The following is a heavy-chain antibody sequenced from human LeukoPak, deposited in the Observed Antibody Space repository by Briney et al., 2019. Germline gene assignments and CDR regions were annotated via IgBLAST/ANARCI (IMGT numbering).Heavy chain of an antibody. CDR2: IYYGGSS. CDR1: GGSISSSNW. V-gene: IGHV4-31*11. D-gene: IGHD6-25*01. CDR3: ASQAATTEEPFDF. J-gene: IGHJ4*02. Sequence: SETLSLTCAISGGSISSSNWWSWVRQHPGKGLEWIGYIYYGGSSYYNPSLKSRIAISVDTSKNQFSLQLSSVTAADTAVYYCASQAATTEEPFDFWGQGTLVTVSS.